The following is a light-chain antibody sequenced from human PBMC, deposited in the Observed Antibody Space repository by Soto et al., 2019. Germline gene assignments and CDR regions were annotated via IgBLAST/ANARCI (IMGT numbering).Light chain of an antibody. J-gene: IGLJ2*01. V-gene: IGLV2-8*01. CDR2: EVS. Sequence: QSALTQPPSASGSPGQSVSISCTGTSSDVGGYDYVSWYQQHPGRAPQLMIFEVSKRPSGVPDRFFGSKSGNTASLTVSGLQAEDEADYYCSSYAGSSTLVFGGGTKLTV. CDR1: SSDVGGYDY. CDR3: SSYAGSSTLV.